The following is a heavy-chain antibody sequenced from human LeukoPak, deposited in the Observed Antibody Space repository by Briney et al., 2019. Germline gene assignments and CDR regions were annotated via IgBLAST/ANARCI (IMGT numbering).Heavy chain of an antibody. Sequence: SETLSLTCTVSGGSITSYYWSWIRQPPRKGLEWIGYIYYSGSTNYNPSLKSRVTISVDTSKNQFSLKRSSVTAADTAVYYCARHGSTYALRNWGEGTLVTVSS. CDR2: IYYSGST. D-gene: IGHD2-2*01. V-gene: IGHV4-59*08. CDR3: ARHGSTYALRN. J-gene: IGHJ4*02. CDR1: GGSITSYY.